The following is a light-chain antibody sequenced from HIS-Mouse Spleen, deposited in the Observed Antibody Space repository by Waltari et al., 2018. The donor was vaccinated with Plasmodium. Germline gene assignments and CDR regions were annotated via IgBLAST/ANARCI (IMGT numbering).Light chain of an antibody. CDR1: SSDVGGYNY. J-gene: IGLJ2*01. CDR2: DVS. V-gene: IGLV2-14*03. CDR3: SSYTSSSTLV. Sequence: QSALTQPASVSGSPGQSITISCTGTSSDVGGYNYVPWYQQHPGKAPKLMIYDVSNRPSGVSNRFSGSKSGNTVSLTISGLQAEDEADYYCSSYTSSSTLVFGGGTKLTVL.